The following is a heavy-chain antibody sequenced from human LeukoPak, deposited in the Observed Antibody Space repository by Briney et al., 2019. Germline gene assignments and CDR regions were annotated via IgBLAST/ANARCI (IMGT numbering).Heavy chain of an antibody. J-gene: IGHJ4*02. V-gene: IGHV3-64*01. CDR3: ASSLVH. Sequence: GGSLRLSCAVSGFTFSRYAMHWVRQAPGKGLEYVSAISPNGVSTYYAHSVKGRFTISRDNAKNTLYLQMNSLRAEDRAVYYCASSLVHWGQGILVTVSS. CDR1: GFTFSRYA. CDR2: ISPNGVST.